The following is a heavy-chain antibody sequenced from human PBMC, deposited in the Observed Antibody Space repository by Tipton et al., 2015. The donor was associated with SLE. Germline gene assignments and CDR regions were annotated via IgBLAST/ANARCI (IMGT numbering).Heavy chain of an antibody. D-gene: IGHD6-6*01. Sequence: QSGPEVKKPGASVKVSCKASGYTFTSYGISRVRQAPGQGLEWMGWISAYNGNTNYAQKLQGRVTMTTDTSTSTAYMELRSLRSDDTAVYYCAIPRGIAARDDAFDIWGQGTMVTVSS. CDR1: GYTFTSYG. CDR3: AIPRGIAARDDAFDI. V-gene: IGHV1-18*01. CDR2: ISAYNGNT. J-gene: IGHJ3*02.